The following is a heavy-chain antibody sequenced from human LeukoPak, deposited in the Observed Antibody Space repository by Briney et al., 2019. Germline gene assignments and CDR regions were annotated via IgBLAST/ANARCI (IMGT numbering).Heavy chain of an antibody. J-gene: IGHJ4*02. CDR2: IYYSGST. D-gene: IGHD6-19*01. CDR3: ASGEYSSGWYGLDY. V-gene: IGHV4-59*01. Sequence: SETLSLTCTVSGGSISSYYWSWIRQPPGKGLEWLGYIYYSGSTNYNPSLKSRVTISVDTSKNQFSLKLSSVTAADTAVYYCASGEYSSGWYGLDYWGQGTLVTVSS. CDR1: GGSISSYY.